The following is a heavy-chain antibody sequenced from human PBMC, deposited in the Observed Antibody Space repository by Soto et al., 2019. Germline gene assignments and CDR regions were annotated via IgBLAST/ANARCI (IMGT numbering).Heavy chain of an antibody. V-gene: IGHV3-13*01. D-gene: IGHD1-26*01. CDR1: GFTFSSYD. J-gene: IGHJ6*02. CDR3: ARSSGNDYYYGMDV. Sequence: EVQLVESGGGLVQPGGSLRLSCAASGFTFSSYDMHWVRQATGKGLEWVSAIGTAGDTYYPGSVKGRFTISRENAKNSLYLQMNSLRAGDTAVYYCARSSGNDYYYGMDVWGQGTTVTVSS. CDR2: IGTAGDT.